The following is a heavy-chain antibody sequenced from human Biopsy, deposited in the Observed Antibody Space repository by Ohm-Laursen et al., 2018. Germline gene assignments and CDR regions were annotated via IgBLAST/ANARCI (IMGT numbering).Heavy chain of an antibody. J-gene: IGHJ5*02. CDR2: IYNTETT. CDR1: GGSISSSTTYY. V-gene: IGHV4-39*01. CDR3: ARHPTGFWFDP. Sequence: GTLSLTCTVSGGSISSSTTYYWAWLRQPPGKGLEWIGSIYNTETTFYNPSLKSRVTISVDTSTNQFSLKVSSVTAADTALYFCARHPTGFWFDPWGHGPLVTVSS.